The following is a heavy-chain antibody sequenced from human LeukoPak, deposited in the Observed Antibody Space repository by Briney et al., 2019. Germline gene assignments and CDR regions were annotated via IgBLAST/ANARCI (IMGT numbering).Heavy chain of an antibody. CDR1: GASINSHY. Sequence: SETLSLTCTVSGASINSHYWSWIRQPAGKGLEWSGYIYYSVSTNYNLSLKSRVTISVDTSENQFSLKLTSVTAADTAVYYCARGGRGRNWFDPWGQGTLVTVSS. D-gene: IGHD3-10*01. CDR2: IYYSVST. CDR3: ARGGRGRNWFDP. V-gene: IGHV4-59*11. J-gene: IGHJ5*02.